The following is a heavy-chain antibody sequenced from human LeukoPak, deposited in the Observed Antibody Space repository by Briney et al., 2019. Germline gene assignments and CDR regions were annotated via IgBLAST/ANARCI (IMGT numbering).Heavy chain of an antibody. V-gene: IGHV3-23*01. J-gene: IGHJ4*02. CDR1: GFTFSTYV. CDR3: AMDRGNWDVVFDH. CDR2: IGGSGEST. Sequence: SGGSLRLSCAASGFTFSTYVMSWVRQAPGKGLGWVSTIGGSGESTYYADSVKGRLTISRDNSKNTLYLQMNSLRAEDTAVYYCAMDRGNWDVVFDHWGQGTLVTVSS. D-gene: IGHD1-1*01.